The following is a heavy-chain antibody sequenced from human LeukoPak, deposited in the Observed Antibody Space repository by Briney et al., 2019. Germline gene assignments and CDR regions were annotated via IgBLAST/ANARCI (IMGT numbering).Heavy chain of an antibody. CDR1: GGSISSYY. CDR3: AISASSGWYGAFDY. V-gene: IGHV4-59*01. CDR2: IYYSGST. Sequence: SETLSLTCTVSGGSISSYYWSWIRQPPGKGLEWIGYIYYSGSTNYNPSLKSRVTISVDTSKNQFSLKLSSVTAADMAVYYCAISASSGWYGAFDYWGQGTLVTVSS. D-gene: IGHD6-19*01. J-gene: IGHJ4*02.